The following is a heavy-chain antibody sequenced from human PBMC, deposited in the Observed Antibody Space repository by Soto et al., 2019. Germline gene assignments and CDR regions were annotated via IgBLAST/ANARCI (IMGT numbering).Heavy chain of an antibody. D-gene: IGHD3-22*01. CDR3: ARFHFDSPNGDPVEH. CDR1: DGSTKDYTYY. V-gene: IGHV4-39*01. Sequence: TRSVARTVSDGSTKDYTYYSCCIRQEKGKGLEWIGSIYYSGTSSYNPSLESRVTMSVDTSKKQLSLRLRSVTAADTAVYYCARFHFDSPNGDPVEHWGTGPLFTVSS. J-gene: IGHJ5*02. CDR2: IYYSGTS.